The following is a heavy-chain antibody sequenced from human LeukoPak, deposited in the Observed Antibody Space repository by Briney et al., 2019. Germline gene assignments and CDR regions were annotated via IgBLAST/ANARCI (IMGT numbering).Heavy chain of an antibody. CDR3: AGYSYGVRPS. V-gene: IGHV6-1*01. CDR1: GDSVSTNSAT. J-gene: IGHJ5*02. Sequence: SQTLSLTCAISGDSVSTNSATWTWLRQSPSRGLEWLGRTYYRSKWYNDYAVSVKSRITINPDTSKNQFSLHLNSVTPEDTAVYYCAGYSYGVRPSWGQGTLVTVSS. D-gene: IGHD5-18*01. CDR2: TYYRSKWYN.